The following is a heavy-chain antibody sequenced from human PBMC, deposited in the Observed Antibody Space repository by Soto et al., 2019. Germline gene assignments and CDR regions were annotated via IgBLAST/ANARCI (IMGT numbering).Heavy chain of an antibody. CDR2: INPSGGST. CDR3: ARGSTTEKVDS. Sequence: GASVKVSCKASGYTFTSYYMHWVRQAPGQGLEWMGIINPSGGSTSYAQKFQGRVTISADTSMNQFSLALTSVTAADTAMYYCARGSTTEKVDSWGQGILVTVSS. CDR1: GYTFTSYY. J-gene: IGHJ4*02. V-gene: IGHV1-46*01.